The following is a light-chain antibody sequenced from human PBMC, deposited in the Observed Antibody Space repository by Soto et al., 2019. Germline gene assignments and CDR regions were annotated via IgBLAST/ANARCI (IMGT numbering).Light chain of an antibody. V-gene: IGLV1-44*01. Sequence: QSVLNQPPSASGTPGQRVSISCSGRASDIGTNTVNWYQQFPGTAPKLLLHSNDQRPSGVPDRFSGSKSGTSASLAISGLQSEDEADYYCVAWDGSLHGYVFGTGTKLTVL. CDR3: VAWDGSLHGYV. CDR2: SND. CDR1: ASDIGTNT. J-gene: IGLJ1*01.